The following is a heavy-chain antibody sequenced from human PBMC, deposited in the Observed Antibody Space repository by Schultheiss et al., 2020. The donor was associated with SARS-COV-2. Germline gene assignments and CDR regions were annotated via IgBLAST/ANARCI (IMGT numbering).Heavy chain of an antibody. D-gene: IGHD2-15*01. CDR2: ISYDGNNK. J-gene: IGHJ6*02. CDR3: ARGPECSRGHCLAGAFFYGLDV. Sequence: GESLKISCAASGFTFSSYAMYWVRQAPGKGPEWLTVISYDGNNKYYADSVNGRFTISRDNSKDTVYLQMSSLTVEETALYYCARGPECSRGHCLAGAFFYGLDVWGQGTTVTVSS. V-gene: IGHV3-30*03. CDR1: GFTFSSYA.